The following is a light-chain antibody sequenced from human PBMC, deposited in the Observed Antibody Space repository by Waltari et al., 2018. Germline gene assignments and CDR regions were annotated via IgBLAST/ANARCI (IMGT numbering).Light chain of an antibody. J-gene: IGKJ2*01. CDR1: QSVSRN. CDR2: GAS. Sequence: EIVMAQSPGTLSVSPGERVTLSCRASQSVSRNLAWYQQRPGQAPRLLVYGASTRATGVPATFRCSGSVTDFTRTISSLQSEDFAIYFCQQYNSWPYTFGQGTKLEMK. V-gene: IGKV3-15*01. CDR3: QQYNSWPYT.